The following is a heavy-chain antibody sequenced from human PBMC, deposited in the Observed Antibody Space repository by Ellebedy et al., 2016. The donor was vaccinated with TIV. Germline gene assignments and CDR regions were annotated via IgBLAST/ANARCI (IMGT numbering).Heavy chain of an antibody. CDR1: GFTFSSYS. CDR3: ARGPPGFGGWFDP. J-gene: IGHJ5*02. CDR2: ITSSSGYI. Sequence: GESLKISXAASGFTFSSYSMNWVRQAPGKGLEWVSSITSSSGYIYYADSVKGRFTISRDNAKNSLYLQMNSLRAEDTAVYYCARGPPGFGGWFDPWGQGTLVTVSS. D-gene: IGHD4-23*01. V-gene: IGHV3-21*01.